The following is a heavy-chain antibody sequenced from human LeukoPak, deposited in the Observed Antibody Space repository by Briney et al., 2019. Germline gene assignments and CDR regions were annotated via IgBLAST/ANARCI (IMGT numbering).Heavy chain of an antibody. V-gene: IGHV3-21*01. CDR2: ISSSSSYI. D-gene: IGHD6-19*01. CDR1: GLTFSSYS. J-gene: IGHJ4*02. Sequence: SGGSLRLSCAASGLTFSSYSMNWVRQAPGKGLEWVSSISSSSSYIYYADSVKGRFTISRDNAKNSLYLQMNSLRAEDTAVYYCARGDGGWYYFDYWGQGTLVTVSS. CDR3: ARGDGGWYYFDY.